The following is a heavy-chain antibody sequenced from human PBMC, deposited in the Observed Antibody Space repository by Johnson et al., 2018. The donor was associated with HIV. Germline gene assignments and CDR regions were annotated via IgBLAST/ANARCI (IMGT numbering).Heavy chain of an antibody. Sequence: QVYLVESGGGVVQPGRSLRLSCAASGFTFSSYAMHWVRQAPGKGLEWVAVISYSGGNKYYADSVKGRFTISRDNSKNTLYLQMNSRRAEDTAVFCCARGALGDGVDVFDIWGKGTMVTVS. D-gene: IGHD3-16*01. CDR1: GFTFSSYA. J-gene: IGHJ3*02. V-gene: IGHV3-30*04. CDR3: ARGALGDGVDVFDI. CDR2: ISYSGGNK.